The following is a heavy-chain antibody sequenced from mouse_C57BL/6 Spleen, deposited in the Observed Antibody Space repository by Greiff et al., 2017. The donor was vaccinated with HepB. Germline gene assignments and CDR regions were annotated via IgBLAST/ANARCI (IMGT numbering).Heavy chain of an antibody. Sequence: QVQLQQPGAELVKPGASVKLSCKASGYTFTSYWMHWVKQRPGQGLEWIGMIHPNSGSTNYNEKFKSKATLTVDKSSSTAYMQLSSLTSEDSAVYYCARRLREGYYFDYWGQGTTLTVSS. CDR2: IHPNSGST. CDR1: GYTFTSYW. V-gene: IGHV1-64*01. J-gene: IGHJ2*01. CDR3: ARRLREGYYFDY.